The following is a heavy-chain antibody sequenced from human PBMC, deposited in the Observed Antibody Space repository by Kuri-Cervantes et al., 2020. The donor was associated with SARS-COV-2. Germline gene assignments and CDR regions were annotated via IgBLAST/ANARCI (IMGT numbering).Heavy chain of an antibody. Sequence: ESLKISCAASGFTFSSYWMHWVRQAPGKGLERVSVIYSGGSTYYADSVKGRFTISRDNSKNTLYLQMNSLRAEDTAVYYCARVVGYSSSWYYFDYWGQGTLVTVSS. CDR2: IYSGGST. CDR1: GFTFSSYW. D-gene: IGHD6-13*01. V-gene: IGHV3-53*01. J-gene: IGHJ4*02. CDR3: ARVVGYSSSWYYFDY.